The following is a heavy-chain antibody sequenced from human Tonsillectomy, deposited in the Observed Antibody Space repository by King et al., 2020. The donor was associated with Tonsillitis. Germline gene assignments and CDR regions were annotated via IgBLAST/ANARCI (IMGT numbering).Heavy chain of an antibody. J-gene: IGHJ4*02. CDR1: GGSISTYY. CDR2: ISYRGTT. CDR3: ARHLEGYYDFDY. V-gene: IGHV4-59*01. D-gene: IGHD2-15*01. Sequence: QLQESGPGLGKPSETLSLTCTCSGGSISTYYWSWIRQPPGKGIEWIGYISYRGTTNYNPSLKSRVNISVDTSKNQFSLKVSSVTAADTAVYYCARHLEGYYDFDYWGQGTLVTVSS.